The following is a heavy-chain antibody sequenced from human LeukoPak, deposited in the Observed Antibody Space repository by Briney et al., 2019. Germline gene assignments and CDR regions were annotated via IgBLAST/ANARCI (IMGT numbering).Heavy chain of an antibody. CDR1: GFTFSSYA. J-gene: IGHJ4*02. V-gene: IGHV3-23*01. D-gene: IGHD2-21*02. CDR3: TLAYCGGDCPPSLDY. CDR2: ISGSGGST. Sequence: GGSLRLSCAASGFTFSSYAMSWVRQAPGKGLEWVSAISGSGGSTYYADSVKGRFTISRDNSKNTLYLQMNSLRAGDTAVYYCTLAYCGGDCPPSLDYWGQGTLVTVSS.